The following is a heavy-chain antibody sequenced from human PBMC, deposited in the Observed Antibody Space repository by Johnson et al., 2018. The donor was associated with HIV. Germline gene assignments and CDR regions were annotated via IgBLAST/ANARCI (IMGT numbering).Heavy chain of an antibody. CDR1: GFTFSSYG. Sequence: QMLLVESGGGVVQPGRSLRLSCAASGFTFSSYGMHWVRQAPGKGLEWVSLIYSGGRTYYTDSVKGRFTISRDNSKNTLYLQMNNLRTEDTAVFYCARARAGAFDIWGQGTVVTVSS. CDR2: IYSGGRT. J-gene: IGHJ3*02. CDR3: ARARAGAFDI. V-gene: IGHV3-NL1*01. D-gene: IGHD6-19*01.